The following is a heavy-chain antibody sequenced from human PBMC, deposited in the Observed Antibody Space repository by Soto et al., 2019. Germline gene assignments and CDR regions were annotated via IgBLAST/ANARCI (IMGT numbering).Heavy chain of an antibody. CDR3: GNVVPAAMSYYYGMDV. J-gene: IGHJ6*02. CDR1: GYSISSGYY. D-gene: IGHD2-2*01. CDR2: IYHSGST. V-gene: IGHV4-38-2*02. Sequence: SETLSLTCTVSGYSISSGYYWGWIRQPPGKGLEWIGSIYHSGSTYYNPSLKSRVTISVDTSKNQFSLKLSSVTAADTAVYYCGNVVPAAMSYYYGMDVWGQGTTVTVSS.